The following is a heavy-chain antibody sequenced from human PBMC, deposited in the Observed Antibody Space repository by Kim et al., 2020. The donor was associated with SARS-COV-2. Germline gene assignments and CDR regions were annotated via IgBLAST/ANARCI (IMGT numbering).Heavy chain of an antibody. D-gene: IGHD3-3*02. CDR3: ARVSSFGSDYYYGMDV. J-gene: IGHJ6*02. Sequence: SETLSLTCTVSGGSISSYYWSWIRQPPGKGLEWIGYIYYSGSTNYNPSLKSRVTISVDTSKNQFSLKLSSVTAADTAVYYCARVSSFGSDYYYGMDVWGQGTTVTVSS. V-gene: IGHV4-59*01. CDR2: IYYSGST. CDR1: GGSISSYY.